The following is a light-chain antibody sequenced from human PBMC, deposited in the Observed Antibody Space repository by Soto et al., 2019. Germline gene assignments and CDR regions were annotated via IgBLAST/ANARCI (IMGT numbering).Light chain of an antibody. J-gene: IGLJ1*01. CDR3: QSYDSSLSAYV. V-gene: IGLV1-40*01. CDR2: GNS. CDR1: SSNIGAGYD. Sequence: QSVLTQPPSVSGAPGQRVTISCTGGSSNIGAGYDVHWYQQLPGTAPKLLIYGNSNRPSGVPDRFSGSKSGTSASLAITGLQDEDEADYFCQSYDSSLSAYVFGNGTKVTV.